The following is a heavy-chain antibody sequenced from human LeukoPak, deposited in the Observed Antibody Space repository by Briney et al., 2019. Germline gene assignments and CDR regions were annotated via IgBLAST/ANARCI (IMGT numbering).Heavy chain of an antibody. CDR1: GGSIVASDW. J-gene: IGHJ3*02. D-gene: IGHD1-14*01. CDR2: VFHTGSR. V-gene: IGHV4-4*02. Sequence: SETPSLTCSVSGGSIVASDWWTWVRQIPGKGPEWIGEVFHTGSRNYSPSLKGRVTVSIDKDKSQFYLQLSSVTAADTGVYFCTRRNSLYDAFDIWGQGRLIAVSS. CDR3: TRRNSLYDAFDI.